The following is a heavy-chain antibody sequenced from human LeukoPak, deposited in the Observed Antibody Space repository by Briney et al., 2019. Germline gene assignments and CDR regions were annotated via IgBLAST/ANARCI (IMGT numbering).Heavy chain of an antibody. D-gene: IGHD3-10*01. Sequence: GGSLRLSCAASGFTFSSYAMSWVRQAPGKGLEWASSIGGSGGSTYYADSVKGRSTISRDTSKNTLYLQMNSLRAEDTAVYYCAKYRGFGDSYDSWGQGTLVTVSS. J-gene: IGHJ4*02. CDR1: GFTFSSYA. CDR3: AKYRGFGDSYDS. CDR2: IGGSGGST. V-gene: IGHV3-23*01.